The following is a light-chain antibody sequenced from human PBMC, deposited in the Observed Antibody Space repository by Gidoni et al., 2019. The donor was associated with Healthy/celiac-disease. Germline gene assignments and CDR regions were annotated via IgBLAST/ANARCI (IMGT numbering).Light chain of an antibody. CDR1: ALPKQY. Sequence: YELPQPPSVSVSQGQTARITCSGDALPKQYAYWYQQKPGQAPVLVIYKDSERPSGIPERFSGSSSGTTVTLTISGVQAEDEADYYCQSADSSGTYNYVCGTGTKVTVL. V-gene: IGLV3-25*03. CDR2: KDS. J-gene: IGLJ1*01. CDR3: QSADSSGTYNYV.